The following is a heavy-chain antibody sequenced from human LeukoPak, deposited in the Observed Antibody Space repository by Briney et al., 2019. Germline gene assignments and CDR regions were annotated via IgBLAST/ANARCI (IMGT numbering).Heavy chain of an antibody. D-gene: IGHD6-19*01. CDR1: GYTFTSYG. Sequence: ASVKVSCKASGYTFTSYGISWVRQAPGQGLEWMGWISAYNGNTNYAQKLQGRVTMTTDTSTSTAYMELRSLRSEDTAVYYCARGRKQWLVGGGWFDPWGQGTLVTVSS. CDR3: ARGRKQWLVGGGWFDP. CDR2: ISAYNGNT. J-gene: IGHJ5*02. V-gene: IGHV1-18*01.